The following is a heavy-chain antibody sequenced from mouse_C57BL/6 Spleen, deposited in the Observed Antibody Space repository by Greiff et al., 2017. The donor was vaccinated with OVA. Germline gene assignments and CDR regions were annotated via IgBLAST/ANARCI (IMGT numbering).Heavy chain of an antibody. J-gene: IGHJ2*01. V-gene: IGHV5-6*01. D-gene: IGHD6-1*01. CDR1: GFTFSSSG. Sequence: EVKVVESGGDLVKPGGSLKLSCAASGFTFSSSGLSWVRQTPDKRLEWVATISSGGSYTYYPDSVKGRFTISRDNAKNTLYLQMSSLKSEDTAMYYCARSPAAGGFDYWGQGTTLTVSS. CDR2: ISSGGSYT. CDR3: ARSPAAGGFDY.